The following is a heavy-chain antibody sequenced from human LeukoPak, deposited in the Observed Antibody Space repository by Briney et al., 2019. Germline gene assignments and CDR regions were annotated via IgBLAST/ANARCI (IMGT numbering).Heavy chain of an antibody. CDR1: GFTFRDYT. V-gene: IGHV3-21*01. Sequence: GGSLRLSCAASGFTFRDYTMNWVRQAPGKGLEWVSAISKSGTYIKYADSVKGRFTVSRDNAKNSLFLQMNSLRVEDTAVYYCARDPGSYFDYWGQGTLVTVSS. CDR2: ISKSGTYI. D-gene: IGHD3-10*01. J-gene: IGHJ4*02. CDR3: ARDPGSYFDY.